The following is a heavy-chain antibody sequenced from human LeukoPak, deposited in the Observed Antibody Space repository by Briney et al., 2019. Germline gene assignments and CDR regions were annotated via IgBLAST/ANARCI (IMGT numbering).Heavy chain of an antibody. CDR3: ARGSGSGYDERWFDP. Sequence: TSETLSLTCTVSGVSISTYFRSWVRQTPGKGLEWVGDISYTGGTNYNPALKSRVTISVHTSKIQFSLQLTSVIAADTAVYYCARGSGSGYDERWFDPWGQGTLVTVSS. J-gene: IGHJ5*02. D-gene: IGHD5-12*01. CDR1: GVSISTYF. CDR2: ISYTGGT. V-gene: IGHV4-59*01.